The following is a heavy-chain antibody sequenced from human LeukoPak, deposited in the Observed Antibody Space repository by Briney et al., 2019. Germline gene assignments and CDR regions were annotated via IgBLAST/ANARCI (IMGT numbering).Heavy chain of an antibody. J-gene: IGHJ4*02. CDR3: ATAAPASGWYFDY. V-gene: IGHV3-30*03. D-gene: IGHD6-19*01. Sequence: DSVKGRFTISRDISKNTLYLQMNSLRAEDTAVYYCATAAPASGWYFDYWGQGTLVTVSS.